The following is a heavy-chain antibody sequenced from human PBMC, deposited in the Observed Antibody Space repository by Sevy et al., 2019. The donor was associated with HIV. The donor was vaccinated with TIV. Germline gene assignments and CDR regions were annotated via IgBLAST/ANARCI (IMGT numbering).Heavy chain of an antibody. CDR1: GFSLTTSGLG. CDR3: AHTSYYDSRETPYYAFDI. D-gene: IGHD3-22*01. V-gene: IGHV2-5*01. J-gene: IGHJ3*02. Sequence: SGPTLVKPTQTLTLTCTFSGFSLTTSGLGVGWIRQPPGKSLEWLALIYWNDDKRSSPSLKSRLTLTKDTSKNQVVLTMTNMDPVDTATYYCAHTSYYDSRETPYYAFDIWGQGTTVTVSS. CDR2: IYWNDDK.